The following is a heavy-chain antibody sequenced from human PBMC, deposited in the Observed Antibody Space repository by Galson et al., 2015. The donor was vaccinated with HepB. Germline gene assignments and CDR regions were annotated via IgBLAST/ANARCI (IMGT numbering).Heavy chain of an antibody. V-gene: IGHV3-15*01. J-gene: IGHJ3*01. CDR2: IKSKTDGGTT. CDR1: GFTFSNAW. Sequence: SLRLSCAASGFTFSNAWMSWVRQAPGKGLEWVGRIKSKTDGGTTDYAAPVKGRFTISRDDSKNTLYLQMNSLKTEDTAVYYCTTDLGGYYYDSSGYSLWWGQGTMVTVSS. CDR3: TTDLGGYYYDSSGYSLW. D-gene: IGHD3-22*01.